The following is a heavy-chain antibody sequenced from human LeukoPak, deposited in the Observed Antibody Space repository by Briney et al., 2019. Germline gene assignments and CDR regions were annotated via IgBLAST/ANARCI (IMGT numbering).Heavy chain of an antibody. Sequence: ASVKVSCKASGYTFTIYYMHWVRQAPGQGLEWMGIINPSGGSTSYAQKFQGRVTMTRDTSTSTVYMELSSLRSEDTAVYYCARAPQYCSGGSCYPEHWFDPWGQGTLVTVSS. V-gene: IGHV1-46*01. CDR2: INPSGGST. J-gene: IGHJ5*02. CDR1: GYTFTIYY. CDR3: ARAPQYCSGGSCYPEHWFDP. D-gene: IGHD2-15*01.